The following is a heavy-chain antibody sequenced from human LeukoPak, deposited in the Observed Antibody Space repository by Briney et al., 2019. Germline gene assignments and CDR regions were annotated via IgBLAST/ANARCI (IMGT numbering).Heavy chain of an antibody. CDR1: GFTFSSYA. J-gene: IGHJ4*02. V-gene: IGHV3-23*01. D-gene: IGHD2-15*01. CDR3: AKSGGSWYGDPIFDY. CDR2: ISGGGGST. Sequence: GGSLRLSCAASGFTFSSYAMSWVRQAPGKGLEWVSAISGGGGSTYYADSVKGRFTISRDNSKNTLYLQMNSLRAEDTAVYYCAKSGGSWYGDPIFDYWGQGTLVTVSS.